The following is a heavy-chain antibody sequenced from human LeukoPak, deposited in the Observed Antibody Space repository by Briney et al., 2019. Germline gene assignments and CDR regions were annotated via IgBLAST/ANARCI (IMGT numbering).Heavy chain of an antibody. CDR2: ISGSSGTI. Sequence: PGGSLRLSCAASGFTFSAYSMNWVRQAPGKGLEWVSYISGSSGTIFYADSVRGRFTISRDTAKNSLYLQMNSLRAEDTAVYYCARAHPISIFGVVSNWFDPWGQGTLVTVSS. CDR3: ARAHPISIFGVVSNWFDP. V-gene: IGHV3-48*01. CDR1: GFTFSAYS. J-gene: IGHJ5*02. D-gene: IGHD3-3*01.